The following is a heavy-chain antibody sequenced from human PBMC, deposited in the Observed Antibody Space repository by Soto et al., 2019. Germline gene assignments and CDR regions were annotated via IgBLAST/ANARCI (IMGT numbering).Heavy chain of an antibody. CDR3: ARVRVDYYDSSGYYLFDY. CDR1: GGSISSGYYY. Sequence: SETLSLTCTVSGGSISSGYYYWSWIRQPPGKGLEWIGYIYYSGSTYYNPSLKSRVTISVDTSKNHFSLKLSSVTAADTAVYYCARVRVDYYDSSGYYLFDYWGQGTQVTVSS. D-gene: IGHD3-22*01. J-gene: IGHJ4*02. V-gene: IGHV4-30-4*01. CDR2: IYYSGST.